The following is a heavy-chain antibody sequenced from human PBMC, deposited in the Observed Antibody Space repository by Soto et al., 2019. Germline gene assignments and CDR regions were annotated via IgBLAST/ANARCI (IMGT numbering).Heavy chain of an antibody. D-gene: IGHD3-3*01. V-gene: IGHV1-69*13. CDR3: ARVLRFLEWLLPHAAAHYYYYGMEV. CDR1: GCTFSSYA. Sequence: SVKVSCKASGCTFSSYAISWVRQAPGQGLEWMGGIIPIFGTANYAQKFQGRVTITADESTSTAYMELSSLRSEDTAVYYCARVLRFLEWLLPHAAAHYYYYGMEVWGQGTTVSVSS. CDR2: IIPIFGTA. J-gene: IGHJ6*02.